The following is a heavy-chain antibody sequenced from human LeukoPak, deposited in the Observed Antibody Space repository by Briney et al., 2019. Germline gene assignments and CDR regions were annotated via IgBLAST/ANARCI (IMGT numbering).Heavy chain of an antibody. CDR2: IIPILGIA. Sequence: SVKVSCKSSGGTFSSYAISWVRQAPGQGLEWMGRIIPILGIANYAQKFQGRVTISADKSTSTAYMELSSLRSEDTAVYYCARAVGAPPNYYYYGMDVWGQGTTVTVSS. V-gene: IGHV1-69*04. CDR3: ARAVGAPPNYYYYGMDV. J-gene: IGHJ6*02. D-gene: IGHD1-26*01. CDR1: GGTFSSYA.